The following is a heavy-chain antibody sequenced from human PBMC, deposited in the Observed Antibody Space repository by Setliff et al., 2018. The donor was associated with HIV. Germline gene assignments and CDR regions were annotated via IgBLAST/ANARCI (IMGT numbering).Heavy chain of an antibody. D-gene: IGHD6-13*01. J-gene: IGHJ6*02. Sequence: SETLSLTCAIYGGSFSNYYWTWIRQPPGKGLEWIGEINHSGSTNYNPSLKSRVTISVDTSKNQFSLRLSSVTAADTAVYYCARGGYSSSWYTYYGMDVWGQGTTVTVSS. CDR3: ARGGYSSSWYTYYGMDV. CDR1: GGSFSNYY. V-gene: IGHV4-34*01. CDR2: INHSGST.